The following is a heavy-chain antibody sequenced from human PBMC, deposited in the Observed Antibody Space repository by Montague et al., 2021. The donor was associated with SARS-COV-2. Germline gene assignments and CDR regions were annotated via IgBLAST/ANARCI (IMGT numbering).Heavy chain of an antibody. CDR3: ARGISATNK. CDR2: TYYRSKWYN. V-gene: IGHV6-1*01. Sequence: CAISGDSVSSNTAAWNWTRQSPSRGLEWLGRTYYRSKWYNDYAVSVKSRISINADTSKSQFSLQLNSVTPEDTAVYYCARGISATNKWGQGTLVTVSS. J-gene: IGHJ4*02. D-gene: IGHD6-13*01. CDR1: GDSVSSNTAA.